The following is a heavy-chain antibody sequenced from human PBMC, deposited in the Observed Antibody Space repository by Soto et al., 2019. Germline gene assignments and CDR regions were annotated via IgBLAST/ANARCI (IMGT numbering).Heavy chain of an antibody. J-gene: IGHJ4*02. CDR1: GYTFTSYA. V-gene: IGHV1-3*01. D-gene: IGHD3-10*01. CDR3: ARSLGYYGSGSYFWFDY. CDR2: INAGNGNT. Sequence: ASVKVSCKASGYTFTSYAMHWVRQAPGQRLEWMGWINAGNGNTKYSQKFQGRVTITRDTSASTAYMELSSLRSEDTAVYYCARSLGYYGSGSYFWFDYWGQGTLVTVSS.